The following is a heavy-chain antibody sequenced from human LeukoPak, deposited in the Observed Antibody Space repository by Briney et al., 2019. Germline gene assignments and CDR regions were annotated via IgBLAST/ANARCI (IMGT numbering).Heavy chain of an antibody. CDR2: ISDDGSNK. CDR1: GFTFFSYA. Sequence: GRSLRLSCAASGFTFFSYAMHWVRQAPGKGLEWVAVISDDGSNKYYGDSVKGRFTISRDNSKNTVYLQMNSLRAEDTAVYYCAKDRYSSGWYSDFDYWGQGTLVTVSS. CDR3: AKDRYSSGWYSDFDY. D-gene: IGHD6-19*01. J-gene: IGHJ4*02. V-gene: IGHV3-30*18.